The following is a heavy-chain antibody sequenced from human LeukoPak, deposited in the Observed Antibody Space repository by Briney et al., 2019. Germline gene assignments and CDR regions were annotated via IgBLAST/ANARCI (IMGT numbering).Heavy chain of an antibody. CDR2: IYYSGST. V-gene: IGHV4-59*01. CDR3: ARGGGGYSYGWAYYYYYYYMDV. J-gene: IGHJ6*03. CDR1: GGSISSYY. D-gene: IGHD5-18*01. Sequence: SETPSLTCTVSGGSISSYYWSWIRQPPGKGLEWIGYIYYSGSTNYNPSLKSRVTISVDTSKNQFSLKLSSVTAADTAVYYCARGGGGYSYGWAYYYYYYYMDVWGKGTTVTVSS.